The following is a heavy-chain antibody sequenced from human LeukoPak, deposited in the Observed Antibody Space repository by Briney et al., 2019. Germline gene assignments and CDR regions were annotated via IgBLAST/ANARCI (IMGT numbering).Heavy chain of an antibody. CDR1: GFTFSSYG. V-gene: IGHV3-30*02. D-gene: IGHD4-17*01. CDR2: IRYDGSNK. CDR3: AKDPRGDTVFSDY. J-gene: IGHJ4*02. Sequence: GGSLRLSCAASGFTFSSYGMHWVRQAPGKGLEWVAFIRYDGSNKYYADSVKGRFTISRDNSKNTLYLQMNSLRAEDTAVYYCAKDPRGDTVFSDYWGQGTLVTVSS.